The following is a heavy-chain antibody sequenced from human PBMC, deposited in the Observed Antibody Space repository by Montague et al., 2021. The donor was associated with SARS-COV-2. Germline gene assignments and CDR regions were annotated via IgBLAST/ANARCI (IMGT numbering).Heavy chain of an antibody. CDR3: AADPEVQKHRLAHFDY. Sequence: SLRLSCAASGLSFRDYDMNWVRQAPGKGLEWVSSISATGSYIYYGDSVKGRFAISRDNAKKSLYLQMDSLRAEDTAVYYCAADPEVQKHRLAHFDYWGQGTLVTVSS. V-gene: IGHV3-21*01. CDR1: GLSFRDYD. CDR2: ISATGSYI. J-gene: IGHJ4*02. D-gene: IGHD6-25*01.